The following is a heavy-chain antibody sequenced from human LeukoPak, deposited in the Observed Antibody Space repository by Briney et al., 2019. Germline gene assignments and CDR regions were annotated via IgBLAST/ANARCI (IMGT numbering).Heavy chain of an antibody. CDR3: ASGRGIIGVVHFDY. D-gene: IGHD3-3*01. J-gene: IGHJ4*02. V-gene: IGHV4-34*01. Sequence: SETLSLTCAVYGGSFSGYYWSWVRQPPAKGLEWIGEINHSGSTNYNPSLKSRLTMSVDTSKNQFSLKLSSVTAADTAVYYCASGRGIIGVVHFDYWGQGTLVTVSS. CDR2: INHSGST. CDR1: GGSFSGYY.